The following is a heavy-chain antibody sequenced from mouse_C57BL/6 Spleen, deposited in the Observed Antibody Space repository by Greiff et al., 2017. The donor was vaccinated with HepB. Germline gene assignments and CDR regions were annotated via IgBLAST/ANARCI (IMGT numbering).Heavy chain of an antibody. CDR1: GYTFTDHT. Sequence: QVQLQQSDAELVKPEASVKISCKVSGYTFTDHTIHWMKQRPEQGLEWIGEIYPRDGSTKYNEKFKGKSTLTADKSSSTAYMQLNSLTSEDSAVYFCAREDWDWYFDVWGTGTTVTVSS. V-gene: IGHV1-78*01. CDR3: AREDWDWYFDV. CDR2: IYPRDGST. J-gene: IGHJ1*03.